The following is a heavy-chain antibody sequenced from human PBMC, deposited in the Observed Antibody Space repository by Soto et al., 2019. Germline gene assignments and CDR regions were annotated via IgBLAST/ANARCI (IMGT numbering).Heavy chain of an antibody. CDR3: ARGQGADRIVVVPAAMDYYMDV. V-gene: IGHV1-8*01. D-gene: IGHD2-2*01. CDR1: GYTFTSYD. CDR2: MNPNSGNT. J-gene: IGHJ6*03. Sequence: QVQLVQSGAEVKKPGASVKVSCKASGYTFTSYDINWVRQATGQGLEWMAWMNPNSGNTGYAQKFQGRVPMTRNTSISTAYMELSSLRSEDTAVYYCARGQGADRIVVVPAAMDYYMDVWGTGTTVTVSS.